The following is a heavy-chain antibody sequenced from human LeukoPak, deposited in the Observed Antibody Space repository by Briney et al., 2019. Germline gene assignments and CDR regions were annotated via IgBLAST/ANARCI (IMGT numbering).Heavy chain of an antibody. CDR2: ISSSGGSI. J-gene: IGHJ4*02. V-gene: IGHV3-48*03. D-gene: IGHD3-22*01. Sequence: GGSLRLSCAASGFTFSSYEMNWVRQAPGKGLEWISYISSSGGSIYYADSVKGRFTISRDNAKNSLYLQMNSLRAEDTAVYYCARIASGGGYYYYFDYWGQGTLVTVSS. CDR3: ARIASGGGYYYYFDY. CDR1: GFTFSSYE.